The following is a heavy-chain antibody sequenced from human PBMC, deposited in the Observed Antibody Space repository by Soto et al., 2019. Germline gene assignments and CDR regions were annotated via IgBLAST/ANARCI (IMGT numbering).Heavy chain of an antibody. CDR1: GGSISGSSYY. D-gene: IGHD3-3*01. CDR2: IYYSGST. CDR3: ARSILRFLEWLLYDGFDY. J-gene: IGHJ4*02. Sequence: SETLSLTCTVSGGSISGSSYYWGWIRQPPGKGLEWIGSIYYSGSTYYNPSLKSRVTISVDTSKNQFSLKLSSVTAADTAVYYCARSILRFLEWLLYDGFDYWGQGTLVTVSS. V-gene: IGHV4-39*01.